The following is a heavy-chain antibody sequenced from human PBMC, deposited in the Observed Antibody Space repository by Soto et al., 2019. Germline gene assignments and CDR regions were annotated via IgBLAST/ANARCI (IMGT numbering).Heavy chain of an antibody. J-gene: IGHJ5*02. CDR3: ARFWMERRSWFDP. D-gene: IGHD1-1*01. CDR2: IYYSGST. V-gene: IGHV4-59*01. CDR1: GGSISSYY. Sequence: NPSETLSLTCTVSGGSISSYYWSWIRQPPGKGLEWIGYIYYSGSTNYNPSLKSRVTISVDTSKNQFSLKLSSVTAADTAVYYCARFWMERRSWFDPWGQGTLVTVSS.